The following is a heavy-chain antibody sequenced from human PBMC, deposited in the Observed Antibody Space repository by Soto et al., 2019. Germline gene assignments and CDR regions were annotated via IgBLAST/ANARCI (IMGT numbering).Heavy chain of an antibody. CDR1: GFTFRTYG. J-gene: IGHJ6*02. CDR2: ISSRSDI. D-gene: IGHD2-2*02. V-gene: IGHV3-21*01. Sequence: GGSLRLSCAASGFTFRTYGMHWVRQAPGKGLEWVSSISSRSDIYYADSVKGRFTISRDNAKNSVSLQMNSLRAEDTAVYYCAREYTAWPLAYGLDVWGQGTTVTVS. CDR3: AREYTAWPLAYGLDV.